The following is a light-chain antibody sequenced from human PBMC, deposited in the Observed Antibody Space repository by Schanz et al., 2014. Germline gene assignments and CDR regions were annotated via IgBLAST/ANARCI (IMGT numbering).Light chain of an antibody. V-gene: IGKV1-5*01. CDR3: QHYNTYSGT. J-gene: IGKJ1*01. Sequence: DIQMTQSPSALSASVGDRVNITCRASQSITNWLAWYQQKPGKAPKLLIYDDSSLESGVPSRFSVSGSGTEFTLTISSLQPDDFATYYCQHYNTYSGTFGQGTRVEIK. CDR2: DDS. CDR1: QSITNW.